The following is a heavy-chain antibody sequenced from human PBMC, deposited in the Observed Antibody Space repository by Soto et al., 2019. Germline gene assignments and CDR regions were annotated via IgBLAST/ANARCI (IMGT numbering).Heavy chain of an antibody. Sequence: ASVKVSCKVSGSTLTELSMHWVRQAPGKGLEWMGGFDPEDGETIYAQKFQGRVTMTEDTSTDTAYMELSSLRSEDTAVYYCATAYCSSTSCYEGNYYFDYWGQGTLVTVSS. CDR3: ATAYCSSTSCYEGNYYFDY. V-gene: IGHV1-24*01. CDR1: GSTLTELS. D-gene: IGHD2-2*01. J-gene: IGHJ4*02. CDR2: FDPEDGET.